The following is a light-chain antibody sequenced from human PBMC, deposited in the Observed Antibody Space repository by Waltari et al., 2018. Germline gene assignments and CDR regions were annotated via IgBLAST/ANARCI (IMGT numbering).Light chain of an antibody. J-gene: IGKJ2*01. V-gene: IGKV2-28*01. Sequence: DIVMTQSPLSLPVTPGEPASISCRSSQSLLHSNGYNYLDWYLQKPGQSPQVLIYLGSNRASGVTDRFSGSGSGTDFTLKISRVEAEDVGVHYCMQALQTPFTFGQGTKLEIK. CDR1: QSLLHSNGYNY. CDR2: LGS. CDR3: MQALQTPFT.